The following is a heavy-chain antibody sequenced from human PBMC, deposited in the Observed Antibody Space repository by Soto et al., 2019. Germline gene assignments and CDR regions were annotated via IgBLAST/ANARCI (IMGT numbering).Heavy chain of an antibody. CDR2: IKEDGSVK. J-gene: IGHJ4*02. D-gene: IGHD2-2*03. CDR3: ARIGYSSSSNDF. V-gene: IGHV3-7*01. CDR1: GFNFRNYW. Sequence: EVQLVESGGDLVQSGGSLRLSCAASGFNFRNYWMTWVRQAPGKGLEWVANIKEDGSVKYYVDSVKGRFTISRDNAKNSVDLQMNSLRVEDTAVYYCARIGYSSSSNDFWGQGTLVTVSS.